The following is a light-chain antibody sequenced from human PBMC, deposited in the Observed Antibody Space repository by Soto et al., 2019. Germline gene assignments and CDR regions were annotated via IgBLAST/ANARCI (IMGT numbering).Light chain of an antibody. CDR1: QSIGSTY. CDR3: QQYSGSPPLT. CDR2: GAS. J-gene: IGKJ4*01. Sequence: ENVLTQSPGTLSLSPGERATLSCRASQSIGSTYLAWYQQKPGQPPRLLMYGASNRATGIPDRFSGSGSGTDFTLTISRLEPEDFAVYYCQQYSGSPPLTFGGGTKVEIK. V-gene: IGKV3-20*01.